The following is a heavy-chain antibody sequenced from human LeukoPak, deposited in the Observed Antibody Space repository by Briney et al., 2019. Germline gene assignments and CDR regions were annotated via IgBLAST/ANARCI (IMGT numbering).Heavy chain of an antibody. Sequence: ASVKVSCKASGYTFTSYYIHWVRQAPGQGLEWMGMINPSGGNTSNAQKFQGRVTMTRDTSTSIVHMELSSLRSEDTAVYYCARQGYDSSGYALYYFDYWGQGTLVTVSS. V-gene: IGHV1-46*01. CDR1: GYTFTSYY. CDR2: INPSGGNT. CDR3: ARQGYDSSGYALYYFDY. D-gene: IGHD3-22*01. J-gene: IGHJ4*02.